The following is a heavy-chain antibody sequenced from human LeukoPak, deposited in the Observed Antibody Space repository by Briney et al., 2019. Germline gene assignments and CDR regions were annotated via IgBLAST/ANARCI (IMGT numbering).Heavy chain of an antibody. CDR1: GSKFSSYE. V-gene: IGHV3-48*02. J-gene: IGHJ4*02. D-gene: IGHD6-13*01. CDR3: ARVRQQLLGSFDY. CDR2: ISSSSSTI. Sequence: GGSLRLSCAASGSKFSSYEMNWVRQAPGKGLEWVSYISSSSSTIYYADSVKGRFTISRDNAKNSLYLQMNSLRDDDTAVYYCARVRQQLLGSFDYWGQGTLVTVSS.